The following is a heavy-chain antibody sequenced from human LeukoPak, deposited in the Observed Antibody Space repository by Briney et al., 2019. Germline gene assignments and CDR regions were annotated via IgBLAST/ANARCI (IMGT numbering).Heavy chain of an antibody. CDR3: ARGLVLRYLYGMDV. D-gene: IGHD3-9*01. Sequence: ASVKVSCKASGYTFTSYYMHWVRQAPGQGLEWMGWINPNSGSTNYAQTLQGRVTITRDTSISTAYMELSRLRSDDTAAYYCARGLVLRYLYGMDVWGQGTTVTVSS. V-gene: IGHV1-2*02. CDR2: INPNSGST. J-gene: IGHJ6*02. CDR1: GYTFTSYY.